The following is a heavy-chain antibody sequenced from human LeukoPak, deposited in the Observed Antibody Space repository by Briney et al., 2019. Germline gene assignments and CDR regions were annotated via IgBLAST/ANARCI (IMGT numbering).Heavy chain of an antibody. J-gene: IGHJ4*02. V-gene: IGHV4-59*01. D-gene: IGHD1-1*01. Sequence: ETRSRTWSVSGGTIRDYCWSWILQPPGKRLEWIGYIYYTGSTNYNPSLKSRVTISVDTSKNQFSLKLTPVTAADTAVYYCARVGNWNDLDYWGQGTLVNVSS. CDR2: IYYTGST. CDR1: GGTIRDYC. CDR3: ARVGNWNDLDY.